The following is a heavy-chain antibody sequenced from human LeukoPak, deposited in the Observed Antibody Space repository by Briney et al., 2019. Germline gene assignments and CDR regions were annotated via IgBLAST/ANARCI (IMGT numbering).Heavy chain of an antibody. CDR3: ARDYALDY. Sequence: GRSLRLSCAASGFTFSSYAMHWVRQAPGKGLEWVAVISYDGSNKYCADSVKGRFTIPRDNSKNTLYLQMNSLRAEDTAVYYCARDYALDYWGQGTLVTVSS. CDR1: GFTFSSYA. CDR2: ISYDGSNK. V-gene: IGHV3-30*04. J-gene: IGHJ4*02. D-gene: IGHD4-17*01.